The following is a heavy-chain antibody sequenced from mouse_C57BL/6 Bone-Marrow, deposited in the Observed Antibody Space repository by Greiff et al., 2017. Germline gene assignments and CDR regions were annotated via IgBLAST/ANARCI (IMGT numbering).Heavy chain of an antibody. J-gene: IGHJ3*01. CDR2: ISSGSSTI. D-gene: IGHD2-4*01. CDR3: ARPDDYAWFAY. Sequence: EVQVVESGGGLVKPGGSLKLSCAASGFTFSDYGMHWVRQAPEKGLEWVAYISSGSSTIYYADTVKGRFTISRDNAKNTLFLQMTSLRSEDTAMYYCARPDDYAWFAYWGQGTLVTVSA. CDR1: GFTFSDYG. V-gene: IGHV5-17*01.